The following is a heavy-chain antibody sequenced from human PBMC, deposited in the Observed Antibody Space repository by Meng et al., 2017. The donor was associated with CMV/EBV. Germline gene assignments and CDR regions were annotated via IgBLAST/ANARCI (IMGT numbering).Heavy chain of an antibody. J-gene: IGHJ4*02. CDR2: ISSSSSTM. D-gene: IGHD3-3*01. CDR3: ARDRKRVLELDY. CDR1: GFPFSSYT. V-gene: IGHV3-48*04. Sequence: GGSLRLSCAASGFPFSSYTMHWVRQAPGKGLEWVSYISSSSSTMYYADSVKGRFTISRDNAKNSLYLQMNNLRAEDTAVYYCARDRKRVLELDYWGQGTLVTVSS.